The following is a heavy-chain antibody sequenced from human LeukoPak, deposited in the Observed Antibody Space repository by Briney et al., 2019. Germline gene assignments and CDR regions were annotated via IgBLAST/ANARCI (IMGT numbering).Heavy chain of an antibody. J-gene: IGHJ4*02. CDR3: ARDPSIVGATGPFDY. CDR1: GGSISSYY. Sequence: SETLSLTCTVSGGSISSYYWSWIRQPPGKGLEWIGSIYYSGSTYYNPSLKSRVTISVDTSKNQFSLKLSSVTAADTAVYYCARDPSIVGATGPFDYWGQGTLVTVSS. D-gene: IGHD1-26*01. V-gene: IGHV4-59*12. CDR2: IYYSGST.